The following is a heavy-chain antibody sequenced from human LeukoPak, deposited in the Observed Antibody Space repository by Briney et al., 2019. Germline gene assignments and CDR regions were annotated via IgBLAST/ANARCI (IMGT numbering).Heavy chain of an antibody. Sequence: SETLSLTCAVYGGFDIYYWTIVRQPPGKGLEWIGETTFRGKTNYNPSLKGRVTISVDRTTQQFSLKLASVTVADTAVYYCAGYGGNWYPDSWGQGTLVIVSS. CDR3: AGYGGNWYPDS. CDR2: TTFRGKT. D-gene: IGHD4/OR15-4a*01. CDR1: GGFDIYY. V-gene: IGHV4-34*01. J-gene: IGHJ4*02.